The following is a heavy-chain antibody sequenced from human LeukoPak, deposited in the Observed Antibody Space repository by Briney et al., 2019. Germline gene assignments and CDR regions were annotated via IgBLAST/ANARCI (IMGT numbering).Heavy chain of an antibody. Sequence: GGSLRLSCAASGYTFSSYAMSWVRQAPGKGLEWIAAISGSGGSTYYADSVKGRFTMSRDNSKNTLYLKMNSLRAEDTAVYYCAKVAVGGLEWLLSPENWLDPWGQGTLVTVSS. V-gene: IGHV3-23*01. CDR3: AKVAVGGLEWLLSPENWLDP. J-gene: IGHJ5*02. D-gene: IGHD3-3*01. CDR2: ISGSGGST. CDR1: GYTFSSYA.